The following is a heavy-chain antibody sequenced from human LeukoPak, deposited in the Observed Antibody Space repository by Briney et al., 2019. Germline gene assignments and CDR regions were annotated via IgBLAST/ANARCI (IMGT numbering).Heavy chain of an antibody. CDR3: ARQDENDHGDPNWFDP. CDR1: GGSISSSGFY. J-gene: IGHJ5*02. CDR2: INYSGRT. Sequence: PSETLSLTCTVSGGSISSSGFYRGWIRQPPGKGLECIGTINYSGRTFYSSSLRSRVTISVDTSKNQFSLKLSSVTAADTAVYYCARQDENDHGDPNWFDPWGQGTLVTVSS. D-gene: IGHD4-17*01. V-gene: IGHV4-39*01.